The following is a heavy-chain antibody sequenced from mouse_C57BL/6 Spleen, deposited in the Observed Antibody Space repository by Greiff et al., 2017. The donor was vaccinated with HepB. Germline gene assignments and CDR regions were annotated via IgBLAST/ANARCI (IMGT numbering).Heavy chain of an antibody. CDR2: IDPETGGT. D-gene: IGHD1-1*01. V-gene: IGHV1-15*01. CDR1: GYTFTDYE. Sequence: VKLVESGAELVRPGASVTLSCKASGYTFTDYEMHWVKQTPVHGLEWIGAIDPETGGTAYNQKFKGKAILTADKSSSTAYMELRSLTSEDSAVYYCTSSYDYWGQGTTLTVSS. CDR3: TSSYDY. J-gene: IGHJ2*01.